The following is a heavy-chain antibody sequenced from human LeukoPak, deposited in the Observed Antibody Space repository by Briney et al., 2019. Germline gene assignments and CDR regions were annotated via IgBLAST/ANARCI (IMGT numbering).Heavy chain of an antibody. CDR2: IYSSGTT. CDR3: ARVGGVPAAHFDY. Sequence: PGGSLRLSCVASGFSVRTKYMSWVRQTPGRGLEWISLIYSSGTTYYAESVKGRFTVSRDNSKNSLYLQMNSLRVEDTAVYYCARVGGVPAAHFDYWGQGIQVTVSS. J-gene: IGHJ4*02. CDR1: GFSVRTKY. D-gene: IGHD2-2*01. V-gene: IGHV3-53*01.